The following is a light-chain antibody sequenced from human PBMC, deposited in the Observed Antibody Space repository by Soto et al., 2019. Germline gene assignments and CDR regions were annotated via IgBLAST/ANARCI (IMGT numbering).Light chain of an antibody. J-gene: IGKJ1*01. Sequence: DIQMTQSPSTLSASVGDRVSITCRASQSISRQLAWYQQKPGKAPNLLIYQASNLETGVPSRFTGSGSGTEFTLTISSLQPDDLATYYGRQYQSYWTFGQGSKGEVK. V-gene: IGKV1-5*03. CDR3: RQYQSYWT. CDR2: QAS. CDR1: QSISRQ.